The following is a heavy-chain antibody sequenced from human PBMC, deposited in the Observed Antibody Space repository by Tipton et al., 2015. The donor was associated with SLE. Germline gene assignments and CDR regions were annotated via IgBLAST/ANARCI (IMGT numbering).Heavy chain of an antibody. CDR1: GGSISSGSYY. Sequence: TLSLTCTVSGGSISSGSYYWSWIRQPAGKGLEWIGRIYTSGSTNYNPSLKSRVTIPVDTSKNQFSLKLSSVTAADTAVYYCARGVYYIWGSYRSDAFDIWGQGTMVTVSS. CDR2: IYTSGST. D-gene: IGHD3-16*02. V-gene: IGHV4-61*02. J-gene: IGHJ3*02. CDR3: ARGVYYIWGSYRSDAFDI.